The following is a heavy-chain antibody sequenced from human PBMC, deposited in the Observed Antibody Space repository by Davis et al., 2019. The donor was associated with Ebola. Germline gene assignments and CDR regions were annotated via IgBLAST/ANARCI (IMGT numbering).Heavy chain of an antibody. CDR3: ARDLERDDRSGYYLTKVPQFDY. D-gene: IGHD3-22*01. CDR1: GYSFTSYG. V-gene: IGHV1-18*01. Sequence: AASVKVSCKASGYSFTSYGISWVRQAPGQGLEWMGWISAYNGHTTYPQNFQGRVTMTTDTSTSTVYMELRSLRSDDTAVYYWARDLERDDRSGYYLTKVPQFDYWGQGTLVTVTS. J-gene: IGHJ4*02. CDR2: ISAYNGHT.